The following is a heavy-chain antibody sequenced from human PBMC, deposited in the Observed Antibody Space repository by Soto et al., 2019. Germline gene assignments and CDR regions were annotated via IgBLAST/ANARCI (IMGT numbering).Heavy chain of an antibody. D-gene: IGHD3-10*01. CDR2: INAGNGNT. V-gene: IGHV1-3*01. CDR1: GYTFTSYA. Sequence: ASVKVSCKASGYTFTSYAMPWVRQAPGQRLEWMGWINAGNGNTKYSQKFQGRVTITRDTSASTAYMELSSLRSEDTAVYYCARHRLGGHDAFDIWGQGTMVTVSS. CDR3: ARHRLGGHDAFDI. J-gene: IGHJ3*02.